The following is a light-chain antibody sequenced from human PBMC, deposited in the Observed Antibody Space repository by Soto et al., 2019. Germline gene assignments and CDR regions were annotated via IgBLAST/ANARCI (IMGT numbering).Light chain of an antibody. Sequence: DIQMTQSPSSVSASVGDTVTISCRASRGVGVWLGWYQQKPGKAPHLLIYAASTLQSGVPSRFSGSGSGTDFTLTISCLQSEDFATYYCQQYYSYPQTFGQGTKVDIK. CDR3: QQYYSYPQT. CDR1: RGVGVW. V-gene: IGKV1-12*01. CDR2: AAS. J-gene: IGKJ1*01.